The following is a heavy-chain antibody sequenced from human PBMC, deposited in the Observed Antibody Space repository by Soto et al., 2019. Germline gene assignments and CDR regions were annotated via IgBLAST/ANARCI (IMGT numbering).Heavy chain of an antibody. CDR2: IRRIAYGGTT. J-gene: IGHJ4*02. CDR3: SRSLAIDFDS. Sequence: PGGSLRLSCSASGFNFAAYTMSWVRLTPGKGLEWVGFIRRIAYGGTTDYAASVKGRFTISRDDSRKIVYLQMSRLKIGDTAVYYCSRSLAIDFDSWGQGTLVTVSS. CDR1: GFNFAAYT. V-gene: IGHV3-49*04.